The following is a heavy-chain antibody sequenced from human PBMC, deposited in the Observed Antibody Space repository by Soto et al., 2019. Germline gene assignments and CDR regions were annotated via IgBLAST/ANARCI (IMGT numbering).Heavy chain of an antibody. Sequence: SVSNAWMNWVRQAPGKGLEWVGRIKSKTDGGTTDYAAPVKGRFTISRDDSKNTLYLQMNSLKTEDTAVYYCTRSGDFWSGYPEGFDPWGQGTLVTVSS. V-gene: IGHV3-15*07. D-gene: IGHD3-3*01. J-gene: IGHJ5*02. CDR1: SVSNAW. CDR2: IKSKTDGGTT. CDR3: TRSGDFWSGYPEGFDP.